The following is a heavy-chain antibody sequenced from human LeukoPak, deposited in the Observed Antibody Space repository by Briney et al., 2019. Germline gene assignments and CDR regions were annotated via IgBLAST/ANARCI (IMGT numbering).Heavy chain of an antibody. J-gene: IGHJ6*03. D-gene: IGHD1-14*01. V-gene: IGHV1-18*01. CDR1: GGTFSSYA. CDR3: ARELPLNPTFMDV. CDR2: ISAYNGNT. Sequence: ASVKVSCKASGGTFSSYAISWVRQAPGQGLEWMGWISAYNGNTNYAQKLQGRVTMTTDTSTSTAYMELRSLRSDDTAVYYCARELPLNPTFMDVWGKGTTVTVSS.